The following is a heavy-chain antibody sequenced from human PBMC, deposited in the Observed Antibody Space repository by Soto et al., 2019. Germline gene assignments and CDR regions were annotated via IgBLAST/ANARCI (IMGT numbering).Heavy chain of an antibody. CDR1: GFTISNYA. V-gene: IGHV3-23*01. CDR2: LSDRT. CDR3: ARSLGPSSHFCDH. Sequence: EVQLLDSGGHLVQTGVSLRLSCAASGFTISNYAMSWVRQAPGKGLEWVSTLSDRTYYTDSVRGRFTISRDTSENTLYLQMNSLGVEDTAVYYCARSLGPSSHFCDHWGQGTLVTVSS. D-gene: IGHD2-2*01. J-gene: IGHJ4*02.